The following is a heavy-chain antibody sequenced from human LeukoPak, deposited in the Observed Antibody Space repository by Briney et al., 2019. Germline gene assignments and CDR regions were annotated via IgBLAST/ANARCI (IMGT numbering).Heavy chain of an antibody. CDR1: GFTFSSYA. V-gene: IGHV3-23*01. J-gene: IGHJ4*02. D-gene: IGHD2-2*01. CDR2: ISGSGGST. CDR3: AKGYCSGTSCSYYFDY. Sequence: GGSLRLSCAASGFTFSSYAMSWVRQAPGKGLEWVSAISGSGGSTYYADSVKGRFTISRDNSKNTLYLQMNSLRAEDTAVYYCAKGYCSGTSCSYYFDYWGQGTLVTVSS.